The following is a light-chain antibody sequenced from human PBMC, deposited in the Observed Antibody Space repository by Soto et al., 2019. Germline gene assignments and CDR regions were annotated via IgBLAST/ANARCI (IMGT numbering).Light chain of an antibody. CDR2: GNI. CDR3: HSFDSRLIGLL. Sequence: HSVLTQPPSVTGAPGQRVTISCTGSNSNIGAGYDVHWYRQFPGTAPKLLIYGNINRPSGVPDRFSGSKSGTSASLAITGLQAEDEAHYYCHSFDSRLIGLLFGGGTKLTVL. CDR1: NSNIGAGYD. V-gene: IGLV1-40*01. J-gene: IGLJ2*01.